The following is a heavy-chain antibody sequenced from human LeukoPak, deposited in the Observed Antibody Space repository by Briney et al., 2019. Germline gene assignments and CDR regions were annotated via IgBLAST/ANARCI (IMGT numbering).Heavy chain of an antibody. J-gene: IGHJ5*02. Sequence: PSETLSLTCAVYGGSFSGYYWSWIRQPPGKGLEWVSSIRSNGDTAYYADPVKGRFTISRDNSRNTLYLQMSSLRAEDTAIYYCALGSDCSSWGQGTLVTVSS. V-gene: IGHV3-23*01. D-gene: IGHD2-21*02. CDR3: ALGSDCSS. CDR1: GGSFSGYY. CDR2: IRSNGDTA.